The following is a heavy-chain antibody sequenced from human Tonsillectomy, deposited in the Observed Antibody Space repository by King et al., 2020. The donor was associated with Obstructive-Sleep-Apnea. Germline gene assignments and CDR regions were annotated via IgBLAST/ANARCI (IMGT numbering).Heavy chain of an antibody. Sequence: VQLVESGGGVVQPGRSLRLSCAAPGFIISNYNMHWVRQAPGKGLEWVAIMSYDGTKKYYADSVKGRSTISRDNSKKTLYLQMNSLRPEDTAVYYCARGLRDDNGGWLYYRYGMDIWGQGTTVTVSS. CDR2: MSYDGTKK. CDR1: GFIISNYN. D-gene: IGHD3-16*01. CDR3: ARGLRDDNGGWLYYRYGMDI. V-gene: IGHV3-30*04. J-gene: IGHJ6*02.